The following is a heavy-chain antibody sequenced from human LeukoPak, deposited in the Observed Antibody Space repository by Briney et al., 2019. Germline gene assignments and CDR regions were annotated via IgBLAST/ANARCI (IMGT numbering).Heavy chain of an antibody. CDR1: GYTFTSYG. D-gene: IGHD3-10*01. CDR2: ISAYNGNT. J-gene: IGHJ6*02. V-gene: IGHV1-18*01. CDR3: ARDLFGSGKGYCYGMDV. Sequence: ASVKVSCKASGYTFTSYGISWVRQAPGQGLEWMGWISAYNGNTNYAQKLQGRVTMTTDTSTSTAYMELRSLRSDDTAVYYCARDLFGSGKGYCYGMDVWGQGTTVTVSS.